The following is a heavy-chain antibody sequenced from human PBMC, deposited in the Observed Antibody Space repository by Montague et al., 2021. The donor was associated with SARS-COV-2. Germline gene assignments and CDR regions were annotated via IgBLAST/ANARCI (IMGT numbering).Heavy chain of an antibody. J-gene: IGHJ6*02. CDR1: GGSISSGGYF. Sequence: TLSLTCTVSGGSISSGGYFWSWIRQHPGKGLEWIGYIYYSGSTYYNPSLKSRVTISVDTSKDQFSLKLSSVIAADTAVYYCARDPLKITIFGVDNYYHYGMDVWGQGTTVTVSS. CDR2: IYYSGST. CDR3: ARDPLKITIFGVDNYYHYGMDV. D-gene: IGHD3-3*01. V-gene: IGHV4-31*03.